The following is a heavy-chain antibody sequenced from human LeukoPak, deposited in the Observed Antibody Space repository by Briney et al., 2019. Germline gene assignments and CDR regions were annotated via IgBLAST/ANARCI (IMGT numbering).Heavy chain of an antibody. J-gene: IGHJ4*02. Sequence: GGSLRLSCAASGFTFSSYWMSWVRQAPGKGLEWVANIKQDGSEKYYVDSVKGRFTISRDNAKNSLYLQMNSLRAEDTAVYYCARDRTPSSWYVDYWGQGTLVTVSS. CDR1: GFTFSSYW. V-gene: IGHV3-7*01. D-gene: IGHD6-13*01. CDR2: IKQDGSEK. CDR3: ARDRTPSSWYVDY.